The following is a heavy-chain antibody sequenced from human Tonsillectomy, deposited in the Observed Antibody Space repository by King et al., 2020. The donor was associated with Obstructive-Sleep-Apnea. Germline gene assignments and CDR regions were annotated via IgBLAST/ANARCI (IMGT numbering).Heavy chain of an antibody. CDR3: ARVGRPGSYYDSYYFDY. D-gene: IGHD3-10*01. J-gene: IGHJ4*02. CDR1: GFTFSNSA. V-gene: IGHV3-30-3*01. CDR2: ISYDGSNK. Sequence: VQLVESGGGVAQPGRSLRLSCAASGFTFSNSAMHWVRQAPGKGPEWVSAISYDGSNKYYADSVKGRVTISRDNSKKTLYLRMNSLRAEDTAVYYCARVGRPGSYYDSYYFDYWGQGTLVTVSS.